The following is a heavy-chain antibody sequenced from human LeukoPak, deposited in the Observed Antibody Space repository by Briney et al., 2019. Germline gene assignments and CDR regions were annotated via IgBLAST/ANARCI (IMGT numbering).Heavy chain of an antibody. CDR1: GGSISSYY. CDR3: ARSYYDILTGPYYFDY. J-gene: IGHJ4*02. D-gene: IGHD3-9*01. Sequence: PSETLSLTCTVSGGSISSYYWSWIRQPPGKGLEWIGYIYYSGSTNYNPSLKSRVTISVDTSKNQLSLKLSSVTAADTAVYYCARSYYDILTGPYYFDYWGQGTLVTVSS. CDR2: IYYSGST. V-gene: IGHV4-59*08.